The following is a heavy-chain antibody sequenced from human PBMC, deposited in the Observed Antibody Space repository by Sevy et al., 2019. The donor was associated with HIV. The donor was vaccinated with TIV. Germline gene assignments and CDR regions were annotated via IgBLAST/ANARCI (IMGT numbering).Heavy chain of an antibody. D-gene: IGHD2-2*01. J-gene: IGHJ4*02. CDR1: GYTFTSYG. CDR3: VRADYCSGTSCSSYSDY. Sequence: ASVKVSCKASGYTFTSYGISWVRQAPGQGLEWMGWISAYNGNTNYAQKLQGRVTMTTDTSTTTAYMELRSLRSDDTAVYYCVRADYCSGTSCSSYSDYWGQGTLVTVSS. V-gene: IGHV1-18*01. CDR2: ISAYNGNT.